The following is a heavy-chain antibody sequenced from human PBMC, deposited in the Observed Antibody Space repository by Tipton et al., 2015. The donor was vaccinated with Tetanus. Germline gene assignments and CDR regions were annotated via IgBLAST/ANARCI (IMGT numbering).Heavy chain of an antibody. J-gene: IGHJ3*02. V-gene: IGHV4-34*01. CDR2: INHSGST. Sequence: TLSLTCAVYGGSLSHYYWSWIRQPPGKGLEWIGEINHSGSTNYNPSLKSRVIISIDTSKNQFSLKLSSVTAADTAVYYCASSLDTAMVDDAFDIWGQGTMVTVSS. CDR3: ASSLDTAMVDDAFDI. D-gene: IGHD5-18*01. CDR1: GGSLSHYY.